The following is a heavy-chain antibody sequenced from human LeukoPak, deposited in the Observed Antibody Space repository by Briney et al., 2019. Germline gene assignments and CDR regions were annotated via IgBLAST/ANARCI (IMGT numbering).Heavy chain of an antibody. V-gene: IGHV3-23*01. D-gene: IGHD2-15*01. Sequence: KTGGSLRLSCAASGFTFSSYARSWVRQAPGKGLEWVSAISGSGGSTYYADSVKGRFTISRDNSKNTLYLQMNSLRAEDTAVYYCAKWRSGPSEFDYWGQGTLVTVSS. CDR2: ISGSGGST. J-gene: IGHJ4*02. CDR3: AKWRSGPSEFDY. CDR1: GFTFSSYA.